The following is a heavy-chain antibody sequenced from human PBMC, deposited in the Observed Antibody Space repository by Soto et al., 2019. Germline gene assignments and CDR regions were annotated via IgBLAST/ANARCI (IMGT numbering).Heavy chain of an antibody. CDR1: GYTFTSYY. V-gene: IGHV1-46*01. Sequence: ASVRVSCKASGYTFTSYYMHWVRQAPGQGLEWMGIINPSGGSTSYAQKFQGRVTMTRDTSTSTVYMELSSLRSEDTAVYYCARENYYYDSSGYDLGGAFDIWGQGTMVTVSS. J-gene: IGHJ3*02. D-gene: IGHD3-22*01. CDR2: INPSGGST. CDR3: ARENYYYDSSGYDLGGAFDI.